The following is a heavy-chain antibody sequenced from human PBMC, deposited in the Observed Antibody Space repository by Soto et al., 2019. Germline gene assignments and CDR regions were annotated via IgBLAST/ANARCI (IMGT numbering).Heavy chain of an antibody. D-gene: IGHD1-26*01. V-gene: IGHV3-21*01. CDR3: ARCREGVVGATTLVDYYYYGMDV. CDR1: GFTFSSYS. Sequence: NPVGSLRLSCAASGFTFSSYSMNWVRQAPGKGLEWVSSISSSSSYIYYADSVKGRFTISRDNAKNSLYLQMNSLRAEDTAVYYCARCREGVVGATTLVDYYYYGMDVWGQGTTVTVSS. CDR2: ISSSSSYI. J-gene: IGHJ6*02.